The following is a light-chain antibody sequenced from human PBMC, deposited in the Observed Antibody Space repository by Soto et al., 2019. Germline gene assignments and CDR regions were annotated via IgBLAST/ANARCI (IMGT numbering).Light chain of an antibody. Sequence: QSVLTQPASVSGSPGQSIAISCTGTSSDIGSYNYVSWYQQHPGKAPKLMIHEVSNRPSGVSDRFSGSKSGNTASLTISGLQADDEAEYYCSSHTTYSTRVFGTGTKLTVL. CDR3: SSHTTYSTRV. CDR2: EVS. V-gene: IGLV2-14*01. CDR1: SSDIGSYNY. J-gene: IGLJ1*01.